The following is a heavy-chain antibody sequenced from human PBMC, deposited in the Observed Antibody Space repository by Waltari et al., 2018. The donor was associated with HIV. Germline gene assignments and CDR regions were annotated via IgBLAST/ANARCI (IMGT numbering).Heavy chain of an antibody. J-gene: IGHJ3*01. CDR2: INHKGVT. V-gene: IGHV4-34*01. CDR1: GGSLGGSF. D-gene: IGHD3-16*01. Sequence: RGAGPLKPSGNLSLVCAVYGGSLGGSFWAWIRPPPGGGLEWIGGINHKGVTNYESSLGGRVALSVGTSKNQFSLEGASVTAADTALYFCVRGSYDYVRGSQPGNAFEVWGQGTPVIVS. CDR3: VRGSYDYVRGSQPGNAFEV.